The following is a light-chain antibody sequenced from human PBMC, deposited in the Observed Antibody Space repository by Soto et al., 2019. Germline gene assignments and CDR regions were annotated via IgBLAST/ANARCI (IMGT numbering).Light chain of an antibody. CDR2: GAS. CDR3: QHYNSYPWT. Sequence: DIQMTQSPSTLSASVGDRVTITCRASQNIDRWLAWYQQKPGKAPNLLIYGASSLESGVPSRFSGSGSATEFTLTISILRPDDFATYYCQHYNSYPWTFGQGTKVEIK. V-gene: IGKV1-5*03. J-gene: IGKJ1*01. CDR1: QNIDRW.